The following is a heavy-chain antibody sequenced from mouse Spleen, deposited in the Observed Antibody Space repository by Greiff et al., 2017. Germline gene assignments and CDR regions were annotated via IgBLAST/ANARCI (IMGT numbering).Heavy chain of an antibody. D-gene: IGHD2-14*01. CDR2: ISYDGSN. J-gene: IGHJ3*01. V-gene: IGHV3-6*01. CDR1: GYSITSGYY. Sequence: EVHLVESGPGLVKPSQSLSLTCSVTGYSITSGYYWNWIRQFPGNKLEWMGYISYDGSNNYNPSLKNRISITRDTSKNQFFLKLNSVTTEDTATYYCAREKGYDGSLAYWGQGTLVTVSA. CDR3: AREKGYDGSLAY.